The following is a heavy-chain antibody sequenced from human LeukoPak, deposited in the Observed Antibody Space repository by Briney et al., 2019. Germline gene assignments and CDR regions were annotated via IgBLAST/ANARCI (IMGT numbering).Heavy chain of an antibody. CDR3: ARARGYSYGDYYYYYMDV. J-gene: IGHJ6*03. Sequence: GSSVKVSCKASGGTFSTYAISWVRQAPGQGLEWMGGIIPIFGTANYAQKFQGRVTITTDESTSTAYMELSSLRSEDTAVYYCARARGYSYGDYYYYYMDVWGKGTTVTVSS. CDR1: GGTFSTYA. CDR2: IIPIFGTA. V-gene: IGHV1-69*05. D-gene: IGHD5-18*01.